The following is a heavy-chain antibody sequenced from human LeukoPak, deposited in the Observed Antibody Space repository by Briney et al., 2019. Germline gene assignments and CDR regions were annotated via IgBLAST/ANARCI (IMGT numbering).Heavy chain of an antibody. V-gene: IGHV3-9*01. CDR2: ISWNSGSI. Sequence: GGSLRLSCAASGFTFDDYAMHWVRQAPGKGLEWVSGISWNSGSIGYADSVKGRFTISRDNAKSSLYLQMNSLRAEDTALYYCAKDISGYYYGSGSPDYWGQGTLVTVSS. CDR1: GFTFDDYA. D-gene: IGHD3-10*01. CDR3: AKDISGYYYGSGSPDY. J-gene: IGHJ4*02.